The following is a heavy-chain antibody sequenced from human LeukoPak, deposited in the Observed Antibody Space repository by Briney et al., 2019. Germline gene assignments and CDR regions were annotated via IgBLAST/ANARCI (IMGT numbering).Heavy chain of an antibody. D-gene: IGHD4-23*01. CDR3: ARVPAHGGNSRELDY. CDR1: GGTFSSYA. Sequence: ASVKVSCKASGGTFSSYAISWVRQAPGQGLEWMGRIIPILGIANYAQKFQGRVTITADKSTSTAYMELSSLRSEDTAVYYCARVPAHGGNSRELDYWGQGTLVTVSS. J-gene: IGHJ4*02. V-gene: IGHV1-69*04. CDR2: IIPILGIA.